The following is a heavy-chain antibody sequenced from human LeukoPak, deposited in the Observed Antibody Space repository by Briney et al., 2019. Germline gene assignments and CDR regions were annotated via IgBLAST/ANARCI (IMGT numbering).Heavy chain of an antibody. Sequence: GGSLRLSCAASGFTSSSYGMHWVRQAPGKGLEWVAVISYDGSNKYYADSVKGRFTISRDNSKNTLYLQMNSLRGEDTAVYYCAREKFLEWYAVAGTFGYFDYWGQGTLVTVSS. D-gene: IGHD6-19*01. V-gene: IGHV3-30*03. CDR2: ISYDGSNK. J-gene: IGHJ4*02. CDR3: AREKFLEWYAVAGTFGYFDY. CDR1: GFTSSSYG.